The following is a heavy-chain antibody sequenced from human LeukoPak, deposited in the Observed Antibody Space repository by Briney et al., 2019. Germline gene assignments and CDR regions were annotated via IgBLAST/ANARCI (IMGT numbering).Heavy chain of an antibody. V-gene: IGHV3-23*01. CDR3: ANSKLRGYFDY. Sequence: GGSLRLSCAASGFTFDTYALTWVRQAPGKGLEWVSAISGSGGSTYYADSVKGRFTISRDNSKNTLYLQMNSLRAEDTAVYYCANSKLRGYFDYWGQGTLVTVSS. CDR2: ISGSGGST. J-gene: IGHJ4*02. D-gene: IGHD4-11*01. CDR1: GFTFDTYA.